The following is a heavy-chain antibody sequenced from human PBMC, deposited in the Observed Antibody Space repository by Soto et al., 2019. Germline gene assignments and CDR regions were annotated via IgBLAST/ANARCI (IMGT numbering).Heavy chain of an antibody. D-gene: IGHD5-18*01. CDR1: GFTFSTYA. CDR3: AKDGISPGQLWFSVVAS. Sequence: GSLRLSCAASGFTFSTYAMSWVRQAPGKGLEWVSAISGSGGSTYYADSVKGRFTISRDNSKNTLYLQMNSLRAEDTAAYYCAKDGISPGQLWFSVVASWGQGVLVTVSS. CDR2: ISGSGGST. J-gene: IGHJ4*02. V-gene: IGHV3-23*01.